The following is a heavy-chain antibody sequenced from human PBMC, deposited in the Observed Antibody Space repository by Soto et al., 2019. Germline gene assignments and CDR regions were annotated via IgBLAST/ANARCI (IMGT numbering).Heavy chain of an antibody. CDR2: VNGDGSGT. CDR1: AFTFTNYW. CDR3: GTVFDF. J-gene: IGHJ4*02. V-gene: IGHV3-74*01. Sequence: GGSLRLSCATSAFTFTNYWMHWVRQAPGKGLVWVSRVNGDGSGTSYADSVKGRFTISRDNAKSTLYLEMNSLRAEDTAMYYCGTVFDFWGQGTLVTVSS.